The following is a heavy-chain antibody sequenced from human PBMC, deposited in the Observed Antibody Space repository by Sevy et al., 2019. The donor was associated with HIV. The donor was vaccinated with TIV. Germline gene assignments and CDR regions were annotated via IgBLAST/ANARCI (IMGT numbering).Heavy chain of an antibody. J-gene: IGHJ4*02. Sequence: GGSLRLSCAASGFTFDDYAMHWVRQAPGKGLEWVSAISWNSGSIGYSHSVKGRFTISRDKSKNSLYLQMNSLRAEDTAFYYCAKDRAMYFDSWSGAAIDSWGQGTLVTVSS. V-gene: IGHV3-9*01. CDR1: GFTFDDYA. CDR3: AKDRAMYFDSWSGAAIDS. CDR2: ISWNSGSI. D-gene: IGHD3-3*01.